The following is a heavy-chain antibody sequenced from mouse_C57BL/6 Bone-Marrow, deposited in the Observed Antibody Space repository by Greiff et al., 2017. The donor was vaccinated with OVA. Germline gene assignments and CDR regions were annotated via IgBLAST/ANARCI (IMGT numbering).Heavy chain of an antibody. D-gene: IGHD1-1*01. J-gene: IGHJ2*01. CDR2: IDPSDSST. CDR3: AHYYGSSPYYFDY. V-gene: IGHV1-59*01. CDR1: GYTFTSYW. Sequence: VQLQQPGAELVRPGTSVKLSCKASGYTFTSYWMHWVKQRPGQGLEWIGVIDPSDSSTNYNQKFKGKATLTVDTSSSTAYMQLSSLTSEDSAVYYCAHYYGSSPYYFDYWGQGTTLTVSS.